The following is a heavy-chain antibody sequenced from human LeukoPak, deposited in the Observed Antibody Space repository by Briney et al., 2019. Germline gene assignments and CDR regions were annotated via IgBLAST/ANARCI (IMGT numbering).Heavy chain of an antibody. CDR1: GLSFISSA. Sequence: PSVTVSCKASGLSFISSAVQWVRHARGQRLEWIGWIFVGIGVTNYAQKFLERVTITRDMSTSTVFMELSSLRSEDTALYYCAAEKRLYCSGGACYPDAFDIWGQGTMVTVSS. CDR2: IFVGIGVT. D-gene: IGHD2-15*01. V-gene: IGHV1-58*01. CDR3: AAEKRLYCSGGACYPDAFDI. J-gene: IGHJ3*02.